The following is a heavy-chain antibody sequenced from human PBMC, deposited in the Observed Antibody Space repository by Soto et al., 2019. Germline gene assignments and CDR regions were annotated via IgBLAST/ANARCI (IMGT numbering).Heavy chain of an antibody. CDR1: GGTFSGHA. CDR3: ARGPNWGYRFDP. V-gene: IGHV1-69*06. CDR2: LIPLFGTT. J-gene: IGHJ5*02. Sequence: QVQLVQSGAEVKKPGSSVKVSCEASGGTFSGHAISWVRQAPGQGPEWMGGLIPLFGTTQHAQNLQTRITITADKSTSTAYMELTSLRFDDSAIYYCARGPNWGYRFDPWGQGTLVTVSS. D-gene: IGHD7-27*01.